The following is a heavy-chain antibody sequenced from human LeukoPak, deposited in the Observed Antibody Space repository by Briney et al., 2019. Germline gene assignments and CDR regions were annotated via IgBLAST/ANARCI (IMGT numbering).Heavy chain of an antibody. CDR3: ARVSDISVAAYFVY. CDR2: INWNGSGA. Sequence: SGGSLRLSCAASGFTFDDYGMSWVRQVPGKGLEWVSGINWNGSGAGYADSVKGRFTISRDNAKNSLYLQMNSLRAEDTALYYCARVSDISVAAYFVYWGQGTLVTVSS. V-gene: IGHV3-20*04. D-gene: IGHD6-19*01. CDR1: GFTFDDYG. J-gene: IGHJ4*02.